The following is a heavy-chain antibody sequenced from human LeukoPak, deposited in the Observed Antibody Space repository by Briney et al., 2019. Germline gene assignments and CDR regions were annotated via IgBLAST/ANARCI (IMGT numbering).Heavy chain of an antibody. D-gene: IGHD6-13*01. V-gene: IGHV3-21*01. CDR1: EFTFSDYS. CDR3: ATIAAATLDSYYYYYMDV. J-gene: IGHJ6*03. CDR2: ISSSSSYI. Sequence: PGGSLRLSCAASEFTFSDYSMNWVRQAPGKGLEWVSSISSSSSYIYYADSVKGRFTISRDNAKNSLYLQMNSLRAEDTAVYYCATIAAATLDSYYYYYMDVWGKGTTVTISS.